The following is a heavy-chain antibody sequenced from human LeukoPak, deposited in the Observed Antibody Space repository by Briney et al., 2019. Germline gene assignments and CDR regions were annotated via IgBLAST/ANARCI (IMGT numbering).Heavy chain of an antibody. D-gene: IGHD2-2*02. CDR2: NYYSGGT. CDR3: ARERGYCSSTSCYTRYYFDY. CDR1: GGSISSGDYY. J-gene: IGHJ4*02. Sequence: SETLSLTCTVSGGSISSGDYYWSWIRQPPGKGLQWTGYNYYSGGTNHNTSLKIRVTISVDTSKNQFSLKLSSVTAADTAVYYCARERGYCSSTSCYTRYYFDYWGQGTLVTVSS. V-gene: IGHV4-30-4*08.